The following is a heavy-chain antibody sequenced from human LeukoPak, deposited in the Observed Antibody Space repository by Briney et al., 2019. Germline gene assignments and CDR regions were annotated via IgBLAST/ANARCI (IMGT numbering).Heavy chain of an antibody. CDR2: INTDGSST. CDR1: GFTFSSYW. Sequence: GGSLRLSCAVSGFTFSSYWMHWVRQAPGKGLVWVSDINTDGSSTSYADSVKGRFTISRDNAKNTLFLQMNSLRAEDTAVYYCARVYGSGWPHFDYWGQGTLVTVSS. J-gene: IGHJ4*02. D-gene: IGHD6-19*01. CDR3: ARVYGSGWPHFDY. V-gene: IGHV3-74*01.